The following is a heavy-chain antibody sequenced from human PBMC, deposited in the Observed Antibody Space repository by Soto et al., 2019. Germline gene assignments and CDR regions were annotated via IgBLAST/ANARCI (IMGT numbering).Heavy chain of an antibody. CDR2: IDSSGEK. V-gene: IGHV2-26*01. J-gene: IGHJ5*02. D-gene: IGHD6-19*01. Sequence: QVTLKESGPVLVKPTETLTLRCTVFGLSITDSEMGVSWIRQPPGQPLEWLAHIDSSGEKSYRTFLKSRLAIAKDTSKRQIVLTMTNMDPADTATYYCARRHLAVAVSPWCDPWGQGIPVTVSS. CDR3: ARRHLAVAVSPWCDP. CDR1: GLSITDSEMG.